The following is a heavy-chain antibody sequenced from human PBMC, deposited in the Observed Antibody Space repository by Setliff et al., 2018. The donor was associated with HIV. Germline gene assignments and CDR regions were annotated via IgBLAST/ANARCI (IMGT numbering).Heavy chain of an antibody. J-gene: IGHJ1*01. CDR3: ARDSEEWELLVYFQH. D-gene: IGHD1-26*01. Sequence: ASVKVSCKASGYTFTAYYIHWVRQAPGQGLEWMGRIYPNSGGTNFAQKFQGRVTMTRDTSISTAYMELSRLTSDDTAVYYCARDSEEWELLVYFQHWGQGTLVTVSS. CDR2: IYPNSGGT. CDR1: GYTFTAYY. V-gene: IGHV1-2*06.